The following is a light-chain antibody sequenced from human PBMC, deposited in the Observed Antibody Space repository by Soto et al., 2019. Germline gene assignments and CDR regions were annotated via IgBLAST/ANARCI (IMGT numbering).Light chain of an antibody. CDR3: SSYAGNNKYV. Sequence: QSVLTQPASVSGSPGQSITISCTGTSSDVGGYNYVSWYQQHPGKAPKLMIYEVSNRPSGVSNRFSGSKSGNTASLTISGLQPEDEADYYCSSYAGNNKYVFGTGTKV. V-gene: IGLV2-14*01. J-gene: IGLJ1*01. CDR2: EVS. CDR1: SSDVGGYNY.